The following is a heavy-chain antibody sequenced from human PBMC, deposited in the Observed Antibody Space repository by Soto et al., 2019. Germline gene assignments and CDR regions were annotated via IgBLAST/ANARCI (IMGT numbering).Heavy chain of an antibody. J-gene: IGHJ4*02. V-gene: IGHV1-46*01. CDR2: INPSGGST. CDR3: AILTGREIYFDY. CDR1: GYTFTSYY. D-gene: IGHD7-27*01. Sequence: ASVKVSCKASGYTFTSYYMHWVRQAPGQGLEWMGIINPSGGSTSYAQKFQGRVTMTRDTSTSTVYMELSSLRSEDTAVYYCAILTGREIYFDYWGQGTLVTVSS.